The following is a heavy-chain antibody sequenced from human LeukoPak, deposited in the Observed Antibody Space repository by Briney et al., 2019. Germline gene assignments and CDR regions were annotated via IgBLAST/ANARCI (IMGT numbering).Heavy chain of an antibody. Sequence: PSETLSLTCTVSGGSIRSSSYIWDWIRQPPGKGLEWIGSIYYSGSTYYNPSLKSRVTISVDTSKNQFSLKLNSVTAADTAVYYCARNKYYYGSGNYGVPNWFDPWGQGTLVTVSS. CDR3: ARNKYYYGSGNYGVPNWFDP. D-gene: IGHD3-10*01. V-gene: IGHV4-39*01. CDR2: IYYSGST. CDR1: GGSIRSSSYI. J-gene: IGHJ5*02.